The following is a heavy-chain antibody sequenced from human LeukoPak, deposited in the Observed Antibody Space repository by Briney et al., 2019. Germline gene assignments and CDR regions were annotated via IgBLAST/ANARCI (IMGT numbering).Heavy chain of an antibody. CDR1: GGSISSSNW. J-gene: IGHJ5*02. CDR2: IHHSGSA. CDR3: ARGHPDTVVVVGGMGSWFDP. D-gene: IGHD2-15*01. Sequence: SETLSLTCAVSGGSISSSNWWSGVRQPPGKGLEGIAEIHHSGSANYNAPLKSRVTISGDKSKTQFSLKLSSVTAADTAVYYCARGHPDTVVVVGGMGSWFDPWGQGTLVTVSS. V-gene: IGHV4-4*02.